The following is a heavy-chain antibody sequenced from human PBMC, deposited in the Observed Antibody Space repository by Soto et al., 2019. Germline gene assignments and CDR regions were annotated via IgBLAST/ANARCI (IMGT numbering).Heavy chain of an antibody. Sequence: SETLSLTCTVSGGSVRDGSFYWSWIRQSPGRGLEWIGYIYHTGRTSYNPSLKGRVSISVDTSKNQFSLNLTSVTAADTAVYYCVRDSTAFLFDYWGQGAKVTVSS. CDR2: IYHTGRT. CDR3: VRDSTAFLFDY. D-gene: IGHD2-2*01. V-gene: IGHV4-61*01. J-gene: IGHJ4*02. CDR1: GGSVRDGSFY.